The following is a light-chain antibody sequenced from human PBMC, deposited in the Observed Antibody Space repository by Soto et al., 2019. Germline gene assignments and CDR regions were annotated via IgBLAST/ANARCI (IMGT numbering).Light chain of an antibody. J-gene: IGKJ1*01. Sequence: DILVTRCPLSLPVTPVDPSSISCXSSHXLLHSNGYNYLDWYLQKPGQSPQLLIYLGSNRASGVPDRFSGSGSGTDFTLKISRVEAEDVGVYYCMQALQTMWTSCQRTKVDIK. V-gene: IGKV2-28*01. CDR1: HXLLHSNGYNY. CDR2: LGS. CDR3: MQALQTMWT.